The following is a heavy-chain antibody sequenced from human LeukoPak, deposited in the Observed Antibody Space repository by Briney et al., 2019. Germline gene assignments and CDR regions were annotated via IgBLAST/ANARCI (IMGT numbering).Heavy chain of an antibody. J-gene: IGHJ4*02. CDR3: ARDYGGTFDY. V-gene: IGHV4-59*01. CDR2: IYYSVST. Sequence: SETLSLTCTVSGGSISSYYWSWIRQPPGKGLEWIGYIYYSVSTNYNPSLKSRVTISVDTSKNQFSLKLSSVTAADTAVYYCARDYGGTFDYWGQGTLVTVSS. D-gene: IGHD4-23*01. CDR1: GGSISSYY.